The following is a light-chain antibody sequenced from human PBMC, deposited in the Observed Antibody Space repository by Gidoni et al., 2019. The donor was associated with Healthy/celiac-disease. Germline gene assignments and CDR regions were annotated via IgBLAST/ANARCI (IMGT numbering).Light chain of an antibody. CDR1: QGISSY. Sequence: IQLTQSPSFLSASVGDRVTITCRASQGISSYLAWYQQKPGKAPKLLIYAASTLQSGVPSRFSGSGSGTEFTLTISSLQPEDFATYYCQQLNSYPLTFGGETKVEIK. CDR2: AAS. CDR3: QQLNSYPLT. V-gene: IGKV1-9*01. J-gene: IGKJ4*01.